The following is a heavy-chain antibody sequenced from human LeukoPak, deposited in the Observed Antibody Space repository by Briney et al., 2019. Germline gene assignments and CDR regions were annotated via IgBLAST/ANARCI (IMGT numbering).Heavy chain of an antibody. CDR3: ARDRWILGVVTNNWFDP. Sequence: ASVKVSCKASGYTFTSYGISWVRQAPGQGLEWMGWISAYNGNTNYAQKLQGRVTMTTDTSTSTAYMELRSLRSDDTAVYYCARDRWILGVVTNNWFDPWGQGTLVTVSS. J-gene: IGHJ5*02. V-gene: IGHV1-18*01. CDR1: GYTFTSYG. D-gene: IGHD3-3*01. CDR2: ISAYNGNT.